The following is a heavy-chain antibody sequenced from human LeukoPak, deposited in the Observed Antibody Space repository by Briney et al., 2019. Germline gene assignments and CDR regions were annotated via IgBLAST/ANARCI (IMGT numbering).Heavy chain of an antibody. D-gene: IGHD3-22*01. J-gene: IGHJ4*02. CDR3: AKVRPYYYDSSGYYYEGYFDY. Sequence: GGSLRLSCAASGFTLSSYAMSWVRQAPGKGLEWVSAISGSGGSTYYADSVKGRFTISRDNSKNTLYLQMNSLRAEDTAVYYCAKVRPYYYDSSGYYYEGYFDYWGQGTLVTVSS. V-gene: IGHV3-23*01. CDR1: GFTLSSYA. CDR2: ISGSGGST.